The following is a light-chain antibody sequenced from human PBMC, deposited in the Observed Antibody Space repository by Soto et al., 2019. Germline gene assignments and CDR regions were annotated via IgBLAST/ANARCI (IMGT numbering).Light chain of an antibody. Sequence: DIQMTQSPSTLSASVGDRVTITCRASQIISSWLAWYQQKPGKAPKLLIYKASSLESGVPSRFSGSGSGTEFTLTISSLQPDDFATYYCQQYNSYSWTFGQGTKVDIK. CDR1: QIISSW. CDR2: KAS. V-gene: IGKV1-5*03. CDR3: QQYNSYSWT. J-gene: IGKJ1*01.